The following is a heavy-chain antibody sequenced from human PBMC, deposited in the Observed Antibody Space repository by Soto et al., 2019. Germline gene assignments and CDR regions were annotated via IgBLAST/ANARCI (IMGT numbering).Heavy chain of an antibody. CDR1: GGSISSGGYY. CDR2: IYYSGST. CDR3: AREGAYGSGLGYGMDV. Sequence: LSLTCTFSGGSISSGGYYWSWIRQHPGKGLEWIGYIYYSGSTYYNPSLKSRVTISVDTSKNQFSLKLSSVTAADTAVYYCAREGAYGSGLGYGMDVWGQGTTVTVSS. V-gene: IGHV4-31*03. D-gene: IGHD3-10*01. J-gene: IGHJ6*02.